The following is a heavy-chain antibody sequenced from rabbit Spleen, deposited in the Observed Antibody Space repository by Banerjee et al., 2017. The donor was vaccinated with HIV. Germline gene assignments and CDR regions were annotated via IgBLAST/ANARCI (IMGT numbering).Heavy chain of an antibody. CDR1: GFDFSSYG. D-gene: IGHD2-1*01. Sequence: QEQLVESGGGLVQPGGSLKLSCKASGFDFSSYGVTWVRQAPGKGLEWIGYIEPIFGNTYYANWVNGRFTISSHNAQNTLYLQLNSLTAADTATYFCVRDQAGDADYGPYYLNFWGQGTLVTVS. J-gene: IGHJ4*01. V-gene: IGHV1S47*01. CDR2: IEPIFGNT. CDR3: VRDQAGDADYGPYYLNF.